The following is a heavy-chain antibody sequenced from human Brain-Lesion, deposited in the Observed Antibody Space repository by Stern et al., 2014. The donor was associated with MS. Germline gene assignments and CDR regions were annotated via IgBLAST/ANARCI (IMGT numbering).Heavy chain of an antibody. CDR1: GDSISSGSFY. D-gene: IGHD5-18*01. J-gene: IGHJ4*02. V-gene: IGHV4-61*02. CDR3: ARETGGYTYGDTDFFDY. Sequence: QVQLQQSGPGLVKPSQTLSLTCIVSGDSISSGSFYWNWIRQPAGKGLEWIGRLYSSGSTNYNPYLKSLATISGDTSQNPLSLMVISLTAADTAVYYCARETGGYTYGDTDFFDYWGQGALVTVSS. CDR2: LYSSGST.